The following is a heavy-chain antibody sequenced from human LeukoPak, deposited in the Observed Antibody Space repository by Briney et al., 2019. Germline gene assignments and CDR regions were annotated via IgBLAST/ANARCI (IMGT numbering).Heavy chain of an antibody. Sequence: SVKVSCKASGDTFNNYIITWVRQAPGQGLEWMGGVMPLFNTPNYAQKFQGRITITTDASTHTSYMELRSLRSEDTAVYSCARVDRHHFYMDVWGKGTTVTVSS. CDR1: GDTFNNYI. CDR3: ARVDRHHFYMDV. J-gene: IGHJ6*03. CDR2: VMPLFNTP. D-gene: IGHD1-14*01. V-gene: IGHV1-69*05.